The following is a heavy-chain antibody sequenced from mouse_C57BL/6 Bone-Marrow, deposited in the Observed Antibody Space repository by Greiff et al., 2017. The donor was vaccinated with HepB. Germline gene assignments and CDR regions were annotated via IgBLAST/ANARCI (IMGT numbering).Heavy chain of an antibody. D-gene: IGHD1-1*01. CDR2: ISYDGSN. Sequence: ESGPGLVKPSQSLSLTCSVTGYSITSGYYWNWIRQFPGNKLEWMGYISYDGSNNYNPSLKNRISITRDTSKNQFFLKLNSVTTEDTATYYCARKDYYGSSLDYWGQGTTLTVSS. V-gene: IGHV3-6*01. CDR3: ARKDYYGSSLDY. CDR1: GYSITSGYY. J-gene: IGHJ2*01.